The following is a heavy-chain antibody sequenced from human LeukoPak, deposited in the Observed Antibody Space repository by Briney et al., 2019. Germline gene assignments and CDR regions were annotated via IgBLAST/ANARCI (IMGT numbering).Heavy chain of an antibody. CDR3: ARVLYYYGSGSYYNGMDV. Sequence: GGSLRLSCAASGFTVSSNYMSWVRQAPGKGLEWVSVIYSGGSTYYADSVKGRFTISRDNSKNTLYLQMNSLRAEDTAVYYCARVLYYYGSGSYYNGMDVWGKGTTVTISS. CDR2: IYSGGST. V-gene: IGHV3-66*01. CDR1: GFTVSSNY. J-gene: IGHJ6*04. D-gene: IGHD3-10*01.